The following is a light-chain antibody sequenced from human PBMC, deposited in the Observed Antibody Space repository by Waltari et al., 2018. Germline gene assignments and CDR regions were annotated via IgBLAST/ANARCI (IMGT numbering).Light chain of an antibody. J-gene: IGLJ1*01. V-gene: IGLV2-14*03. CDR3: SSYTSSSTLKV. CDR2: DVS. Sequence: QSALTQPASVSGSPGQSITISCTGTSSDVGGYNYVSWYQQHPGKAPKLMIYDVSNRPSGFSNRFSGSKSGNTASLTISWLQAEDEADYYCSSYTSSSTLKVFGTGTKVTVL. CDR1: SSDVGGYNY.